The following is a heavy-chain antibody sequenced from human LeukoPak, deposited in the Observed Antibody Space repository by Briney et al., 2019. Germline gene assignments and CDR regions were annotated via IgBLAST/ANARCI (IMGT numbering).Heavy chain of an antibody. CDR1: GGTFSSYA. J-gene: IGHJ6*03. V-gene: IGHV1-69*05. CDR3: ARSGAAAIDYYYYMDV. Sequence: SAKVSCKASGGTFSSYAISWVRQAPGQGLEWMGGIIPIFGTANYAQKFQGRVTITTDESTSTAYMELSSLRSEDTAVYYCARSGAAAIDYYYYMDVWGKGTTVTVSS. CDR2: IIPIFGTA. D-gene: IGHD2-2*02.